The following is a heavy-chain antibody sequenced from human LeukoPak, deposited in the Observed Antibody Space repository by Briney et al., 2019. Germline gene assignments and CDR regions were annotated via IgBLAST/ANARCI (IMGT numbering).Heavy chain of an antibody. CDR3: ARDRRRSYDSSGYYSGFDY. Sequence: SETLSLTCTVSGGSISGHYWSWIRQPPGKGLEWIGYIYYSGSSNYNYNPSLKSRVNISVHTSKNQFSLKLSSVTAADTAVYYCARDRRRSYDSSGYYSGFDYWGQGTLVTVSS. V-gene: IGHV4-59*11. CDR1: GGSISGHY. CDR2: IYYSGSSNY. D-gene: IGHD3-22*01. J-gene: IGHJ4*02.